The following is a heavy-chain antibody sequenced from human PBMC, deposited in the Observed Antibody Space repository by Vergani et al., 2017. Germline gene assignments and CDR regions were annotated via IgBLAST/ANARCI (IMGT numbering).Heavy chain of an antibody. Sequence: QVQLVQSGAEVKKPGSSVKVSCKASGGTFSSYTISWVRQAPGQGLEWMGRIIPILGLANYAQKFQGRVTITADKSTSTAYMELSSLRSEDTAVYYCAIPHGDILPPDPRRLDYWGQGTLVTVSS. CDR2: IIPILGLA. CDR3: AIPHGDILPPDPRRLDY. V-gene: IGHV1-69*02. J-gene: IGHJ4*02. D-gene: IGHD2-2*02. CDR1: GGTFSSYT.